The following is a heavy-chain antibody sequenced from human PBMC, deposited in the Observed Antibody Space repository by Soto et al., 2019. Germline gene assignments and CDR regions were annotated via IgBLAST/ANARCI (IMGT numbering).Heavy chain of an antibody. D-gene: IGHD2-2*01. CDR2: IYYSGST. V-gene: IGHV4-59*01. J-gene: IGHJ3*02. CDR1: GGSISSYY. Sequence: SETLSLTCTVSGGSISSYYWSWIRQPPGKGLEWIGYIYYSGSTNYNPSLKSRVTISVDTSKNQFSLKLSSVTAADTAVYYCASTTGSELGYCSSTSCFDAFDIWGQGTMVTVSS. CDR3: ASTTGSELGYCSSTSCFDAFDI.